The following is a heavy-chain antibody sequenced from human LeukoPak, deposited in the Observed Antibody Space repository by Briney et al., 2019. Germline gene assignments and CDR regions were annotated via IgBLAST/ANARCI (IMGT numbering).Heavy chain of an antibody. Sequence: ASVKVSCKASGYTFTNYYMHWVRQAPGQGLEWMGVINPSGGSTNYAQKFQGRVTMTRDTSTSTVYMELSSLRSEDTAAYYCARPVVTAASNYFDYWGQGTLVTVSS. J-gene: IGHJ4*02. D-gene: IGHD4-23*01. CDR1: GYTFTNYY. CDR2: INPSGGST. CDR3: ARPVVTAASNYFDY. V-gene: IGHV1-46*01.